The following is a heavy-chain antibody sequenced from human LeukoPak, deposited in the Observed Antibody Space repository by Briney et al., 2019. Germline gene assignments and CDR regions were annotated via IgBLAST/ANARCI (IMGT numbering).Heavy chain of an antibody. D-gene: IGHD1-26*01. CDR2: IYHSGST. V-gene: IGHV4-38-2*02. CDR1: GYSISSGYY. J-gene: IGHJ5*02. CDR3: ARDLGASQGA. Sequence: SETLSLTCTVSGYSISSGYYWGWIRQPPGKGLEWIGSIYHSGSTYYNPSLKSRVTISVDTSKNQFSLKLSSVTAADTAVYYCARDLGASQGAWGQGTLVTVSS.